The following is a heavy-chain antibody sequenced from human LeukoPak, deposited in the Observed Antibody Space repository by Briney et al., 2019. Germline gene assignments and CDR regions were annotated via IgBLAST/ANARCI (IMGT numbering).Heavy chain of an antibody. CDR1: GGSISSGGYY. CDR2: IYYSGST. Sequence: SETLSLTCTVSGGSISSGGYYWSWIRQHPGKGLEWIGYIYYSGSTYYNPSLKSRVTISVDTSKNQFSLKPSSVTAADTAVYYCARQAAYSGFDPWGQGTLVTVSS. D-gene: IGHD2-21*01. J-gene: IGHJ5*02. V-gene: IGHV4-31*03. CDR3: ARQAAYSGFDP.